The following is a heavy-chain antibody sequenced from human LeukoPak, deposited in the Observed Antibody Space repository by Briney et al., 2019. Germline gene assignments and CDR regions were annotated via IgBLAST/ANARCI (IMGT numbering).Heavy chain of an antibody. Sequence: GESLKTLCNGSGYSFTSYWIGWGRQMPGKGLEWMGVIYPGDSDTRYSPSLQGQVTISADKSISTAYLQWSSLKASDTAMYYCARYDGDYFEYWGQGTLVTVSS. CDR1: GYSFTSYW. V-gene: IGHV5-51*01. CDR2: IYPGDSDT. D-gene: IGHD4-17*01. J-gene: IGHJ4*02. CDR3: ARYDGDYFEY.